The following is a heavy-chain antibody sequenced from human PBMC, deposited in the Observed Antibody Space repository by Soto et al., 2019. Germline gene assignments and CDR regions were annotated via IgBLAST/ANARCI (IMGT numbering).Heavy chain of an antibody. CDR1: GDTFTGYY. V-gene: IGHV1-2*02. CDR2: INPNSGGT. Sequence: ASVKVSCKASGDTFTGYYMHWVRQAPGQGLEWMGWINPNSGGTNYAQKFQGRVTMTRDTSISTAYMELSGLRSDDTAVYYCARDRDGSSWYAFDIWGQGTMVTVSS. CDR3: ARDRDGSSWYAFDI. D-gene: IGHD6-13*01. J-gene: IGHJ3*02.